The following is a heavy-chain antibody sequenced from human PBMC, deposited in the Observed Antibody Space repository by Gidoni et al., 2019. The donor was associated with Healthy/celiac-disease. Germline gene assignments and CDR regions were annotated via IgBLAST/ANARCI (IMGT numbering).Heavy chain of an antibody. D-gene: IGHD2-21*02. Sequence: QVQLQQWGAGLLKPSETLSLTCAVYGGSFSGYYWSWIRQPPGKGLEWIGEINHSGSTNYNPSLKSRVTISVDTSKNQFSLKLSPVTAADTAVYYCARGQVISDIVVVTAIRNWYFDLWGRGTLVTVSS. V-gene: IGHV4-34*01. CDR1: GGSFSGYY. CDR3: ARGQVISDIVVVTAIRNWYFDL. CDR2: INHSGST. J-gene: IGHJ2*01.